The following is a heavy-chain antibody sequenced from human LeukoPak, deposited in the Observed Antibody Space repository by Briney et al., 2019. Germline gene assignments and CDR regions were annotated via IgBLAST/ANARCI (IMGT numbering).Heavy chain of an antibody. CDR3: AKDGLAWENYFGC. CDR1: GFTFSSYA. D-gene: IGHD1-26*01. CDR2: ISGSGGST. J-gene: IGHJ4*02. Sequence: GRSLRLSCAASGFTFSSYAMTWVRQAPGKGLEWVSVISGSGGSTHYADSVKGRFTISRDNSKNTVYLQMSSLRVEDTAVYYCAKDGLAWENYFGCWGQGTLVSVSS. V-gene: IGHV3-23*01.